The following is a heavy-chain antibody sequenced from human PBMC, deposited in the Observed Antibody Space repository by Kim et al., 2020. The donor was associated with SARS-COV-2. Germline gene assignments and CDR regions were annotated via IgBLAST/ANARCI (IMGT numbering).Heavy chain of an antibody. J-gene: IGHJ4*02. CDR3: ARHARGSGYSYGPPVDY. Sequence: LKSRVTISVDTSKNQFSLKLSSVTAADTAVYYCARHARGSGYSYGPPVDYWGQGTLVTVSS. V-gene: IGHV4-59*08. D-gene: IGHD5-18*01.